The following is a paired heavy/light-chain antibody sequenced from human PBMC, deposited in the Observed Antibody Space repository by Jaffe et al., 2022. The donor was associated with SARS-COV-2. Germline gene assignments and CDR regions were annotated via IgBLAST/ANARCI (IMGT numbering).Heavy chain of an antibody. V-gene: IGHV3-30-3*02. J-gene: IGHJ6*02. CDR2: ISHDGNHK. CDR3: AKELLVPSDPLGVGMDV. CDR1: GFTFSDEA. Sequence: QLQLVESGGGLVQPGGSLRLSCAASGFTFSDEAMHWVRQAPGKGLQWVAIISHDGNHKYYSDSVKGRFTISRDNVRKTLYLQMKGLRTEDTAVYFCAKELLVPSDPLGVGMDVWGRGTTVTVSS. D-gene: IGHD3-10*01.
Light chain of an antibody. CDR3: QYYNNWPPGYT. J-gene: IGKJ2*01. CDR1: QSISRN. CDR2: GAS. V-gene: IGKV3-15*01. Sequence: EIVLTQSPGTLSVSPGQGATLSCRATQSISRNLAWYQHRPGQAPRLLIYGASSRATGIPARFSGSGSGTDFTLTISSLQSEDFAFYYCQYYNNWPPGYTFGQGTRLEI.